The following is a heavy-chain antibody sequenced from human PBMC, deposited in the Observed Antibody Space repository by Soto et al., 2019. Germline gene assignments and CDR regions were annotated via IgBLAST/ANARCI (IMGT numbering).Heavy chain of an antibody. D-gene: IGHD6-6*01. V-gene: IGHV3-53*01. CDR2: IYSGGST. CDR1: TVSSNY. J-gene: IGHJ6*02. CDR3: ARVIAAARPLYYYGMDV. Sequence: TVSSNYMSGVRQGPGKVLEWVSVIYSGGSTYYADSVKGRFTISRDNSKNTLYLQMNSLRAEDTAVYYCARVIAAARPLYYYGMDVWGQGTTVTVYS.